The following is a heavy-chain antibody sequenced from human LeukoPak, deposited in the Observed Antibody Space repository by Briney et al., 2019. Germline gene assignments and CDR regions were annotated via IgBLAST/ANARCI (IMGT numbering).Heavy chain of an antibody. J-gene: IGHJ4*02. CDR1: GGSISNSF. D-gene: IGHD2-2*01. V-gene: IGHV4-4*07. Sequence: PSETLSLTCTVSGGSISNSFWSWIRQPAGKGLEWIGRIYTDGSTNSNPSLRSRVTMSLDTSKNQFSLKLTSVTAADTAVYSCARAPSGCSGTCPFDYWGQGTLVTVSS. CDR2: IYTDGST. CDR3: ARAPSGCSGTCPFDY.